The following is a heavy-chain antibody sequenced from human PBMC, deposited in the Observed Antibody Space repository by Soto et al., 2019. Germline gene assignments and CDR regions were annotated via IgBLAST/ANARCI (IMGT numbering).Heavy chain of an antibody. CDR3: ARLPPITYYYDSSGSPDAFDI. J-gene: IGHJ3*02. CDR1: GYSFTSYW. V-gene: IGHV5-51*01. CDR2: IYPGDSDT. Sequence: GESLKISCKGSGYSFTSYWIGWVRQMPGKGLEWMGIIYPGDSDTRYSPSFQGQVTISADKPISTAYLQWSSLKASDTAMYYCARLPPITYYYDSSGSPDAFDIWGQGTMVTVPS. D-gene: IGHD3-22*01.